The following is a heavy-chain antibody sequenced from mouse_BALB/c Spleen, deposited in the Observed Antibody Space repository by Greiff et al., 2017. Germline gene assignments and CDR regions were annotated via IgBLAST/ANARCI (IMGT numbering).Heavy chain of an antibody. D-gene: IGHD2-4*01. CDR1: GFTFSDYG. J-gene: IGHJ1*01. V-gene: IGHV5-15*02. Sequence: EVQRVESGGGLVQPGGSRKLSCAASGFTFSDYGMAWVRQAPGKGPEWVAFISNLAYSIYYADTVTGRFTISRENAKNTLYLEMSSLRSEDTAMYYCARSYDYDGGYFGVWGAGTTVTVSS. CDR2: ISNLAYSI. CDR3: ARSYDYDGGYFGV.